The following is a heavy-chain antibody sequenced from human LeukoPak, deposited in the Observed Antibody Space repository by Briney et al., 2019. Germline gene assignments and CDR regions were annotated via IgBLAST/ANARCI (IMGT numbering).Heavy chain of an antibody. CDR3: ARDSSSWSHAEYFQH. CDR2: ISAYNGNT. Sequence: VASVKVSCKASGYTFTSYYMHWVRQAPGQGLEWMGWISAYNGNTNYAQKLQGRVTMTTDTSTSTAYMELRSLRSDDTAVYYCARDSSSWSHAEYFQHWGQGTLVTVSS. CDR1: GYTFTSYY. J-gene: IGHJ1*01. D-gene: IGHD6-13*01. V-gene: IGHV1-18*04.